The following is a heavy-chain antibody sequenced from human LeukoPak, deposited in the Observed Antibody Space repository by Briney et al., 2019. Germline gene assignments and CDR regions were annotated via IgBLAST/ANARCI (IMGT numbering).Heavy chain of an antibody. CDR3: ARDHDYDSSGYLPAPFDY. CDR1: GFTFSSYS. V-gene: IGHV3-48*01. D-gene: IGHD3-22*01. CDR2: ISSSSSTI. J-gene: IGHJ4*02. Sequence: GGSLRLSCAASGFTFSSYSMNWVRQAPGKGLEWVSYISSSSSTIYYADSVKGRFTISRDNAKNSLYLQMNSLRAEDTAVYYCARDHDYDSSGYLPAPFDYWGQGTLVTVSS.